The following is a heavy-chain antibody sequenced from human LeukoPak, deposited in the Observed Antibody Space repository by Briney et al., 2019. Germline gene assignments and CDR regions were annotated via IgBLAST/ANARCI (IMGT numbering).Heavy chain of an antibody. J-gene: IGHJ4*02. D-gene: IGHD3-3*01. CDR3: AIVSWSGYHS. V-gene: IGHV3-23*01. Sequence: GGSLRLSCAASGFIFSGDDMNWVRQAPGTGLDWVSGITGDGDNTFYADSVRGRFTISRDNSKNTVYLQMNSLRAEDTAIYYCAIVSWSGYHSWGQGILVTVSS. CDR1: GFIFSGDD. CDR2: ITGDGDNT.